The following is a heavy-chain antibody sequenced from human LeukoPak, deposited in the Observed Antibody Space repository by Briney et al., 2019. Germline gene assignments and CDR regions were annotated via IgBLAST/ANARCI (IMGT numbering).Heavy chain of an antibody. Sequence: ASVKVSCKASGYTFTGYYMHWARQAPGQGLEWMGWINPNSGGTNYAQKFQGRVTMTRDTSISTAYMELSRLRSDDTAVYYCARTYSSSWYFDPWGQGTLVTVSS. CDR1: GYTFTGYY. D-gene: IGHD6-13*01. V-gene: IGHV1-2*02. CDR2: INPNSGGT. J-gene: IGHJ5*02. CDR3: ARTYSSSWYFDP.